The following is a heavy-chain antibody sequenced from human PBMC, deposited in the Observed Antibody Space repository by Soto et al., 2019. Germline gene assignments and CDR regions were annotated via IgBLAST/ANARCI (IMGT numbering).Heavy chain of an antibody. J-gene: IGHJ4*02. CDR3: AKPGGAVGATAFDY. CDR2: ISGSGGST. CDR1: GFTFSSYA. V-gene: IGHV3-23*01. Sequence: LRLSCAASGFTFSSYAMSWVRQAPGKGLEWVSAISGSGGSTYYADSVKGRFTISRDNSKNTLYLQMNSLRAEDTAVYYCAKPGGAVGATAFDYWGQGTLVTVSS. D-gene: IGHD1-26*01.